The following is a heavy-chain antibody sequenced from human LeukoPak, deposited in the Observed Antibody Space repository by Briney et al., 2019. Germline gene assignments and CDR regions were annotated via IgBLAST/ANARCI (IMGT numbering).Heavy chain of an antibody. CDR3: ATKQWLAPPPDS. Sequence: GGSLRLSCAASGFTFSKHWMLWVRQAPGKGLESVSRINTDGTVTTYADSVKGRFTVSRDNADNAMFLQMNSVRDEDTAVYYCATKQWLAPPPDSWGQGTPVTVSS. V-gene: IGHV3-74*01. J-gene: IGHJ4*02. CDR2: INTDGTVT. D-gene: IGHD6-19*01. CDR1: GFTFSKHW.